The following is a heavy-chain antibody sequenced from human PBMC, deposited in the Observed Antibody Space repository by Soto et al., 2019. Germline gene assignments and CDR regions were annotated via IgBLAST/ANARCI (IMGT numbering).Heavy chain of an antibody. V-gene: IGHV4-59*08. D-gene: IGHD3-3*01. CDR1: GVSISSYY. CDR2: IYYSGST. J-gene: IGHJ4*02. CDR3: ARLHYDFWIDY. Sequence: SETLSLTCTVSGVSISSYYWIWIRQPPGKGLEWIGYIYYSGSTNYNPSLKSRVTISVDTSKNQFSLKLSSVTAADTAVYYCARLHYDFWIDYWGQGTLVTVSS.